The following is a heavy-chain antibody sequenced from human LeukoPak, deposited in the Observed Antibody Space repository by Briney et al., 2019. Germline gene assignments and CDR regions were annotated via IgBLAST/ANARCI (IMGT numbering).Heavy chain of an antibody. D-gene: IGHD6-13*01. J-gene: IGHJ4*02. CDR2: IFYSGST. V-gene: IGHV4-59*01. CDR3: ARTRGAADADYFDY. CDR1: GDSISNYY. Sequence: TSETLSLTCTVSGDSISNYYWSWFRQPPGKGLEWIGYIFYSGSTNYNPSLKSRVTISVDTSKNQFSLKLSSVTAADTAVYYCARTRGAADADYFDYRGQGTLVTVSS.